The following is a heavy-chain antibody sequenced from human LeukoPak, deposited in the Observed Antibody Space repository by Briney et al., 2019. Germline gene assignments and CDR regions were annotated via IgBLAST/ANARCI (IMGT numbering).Heavy chain of an antibody. CDR2: ISTSGGST. Sequence: GGSLRLSCAASGFTFSSYAMSWVRQAPGKGLEWVSSISTSGGSTYYADSVKGRFTISRDNSKNTLYLQMNSLRAEDTAVYYCAKGAPIVGGPGDAFDIWGQGTMVTVSS. J-gene: IGHJ3*02. CDR1: GFTFSSYA. V-gene: IGHV3-23*01. CDR3: AKGAPIVGGPGDAFDI. D-gene: IGHD1-26*01.